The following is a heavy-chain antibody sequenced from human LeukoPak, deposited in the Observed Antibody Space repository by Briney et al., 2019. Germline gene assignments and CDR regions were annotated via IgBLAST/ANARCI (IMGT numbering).Heavy chain of an antibody. CDR3: ATTNDGGGYQWGDFFDF. CDR1: GGTSNSHA. D-gene: IGHD3-22*01. CDR2: IIPNLGTT. Sequence: SVKVSCKASGGTSNSHAISWVRQAPGQGHEWMGRIIPNLGTTNRAQNFQDRVTLTADKSTNTAYMELTSLTSDDTAVYYCATTNDGGGYQWGDFFDFWGQGTLVTVSS. J-gene: IGHJ4*02. V-gene: IGHV1-69*04.